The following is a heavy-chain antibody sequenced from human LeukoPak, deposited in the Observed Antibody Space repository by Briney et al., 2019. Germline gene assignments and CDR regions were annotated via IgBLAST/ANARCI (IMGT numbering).Heavy chain of an antibody. D-gene: IGHD3-3*01. V-gene: IGHV4-4*07. J-gene: IGHJ4*02. CDR1: GGSISSYY. CDR2: IYTSGST. Sequence: SETLSLTCTVSGGSISSYYWSWIRQPAGKGLEWIGRIYTSGSTNYNPSPKSRVTMSVDTSKNQFSLKLSSVTAADAAVYYCARTSITIFGVVTGFDYWGQGTLVTVSS. CDR3: ARTSITIFGVVTGFDY.